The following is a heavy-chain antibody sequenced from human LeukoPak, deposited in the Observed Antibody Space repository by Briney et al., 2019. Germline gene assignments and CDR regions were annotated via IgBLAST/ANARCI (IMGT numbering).Heavy chain of an antibody. D-gene: IGHD3-16*01. CDR2: ISWNSGTI. J-gene: IGHJ4*02. V-gene: IGHV3-9*01. CDR3: AKVARGGYAFDY. Sequence: GGSLRLSCAASGFTFSSYWMSWVRQAPGKGLEWVSGISWNSGTIVYADSVKGRFTISRDNAKNSLYLQMNSLRAEDTAFYYCAKVARGGYAFDYWGQGTLVTVSS. CDR1: GFTFSSYW.